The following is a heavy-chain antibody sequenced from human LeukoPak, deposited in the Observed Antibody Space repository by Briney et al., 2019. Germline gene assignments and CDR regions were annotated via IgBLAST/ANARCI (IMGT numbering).Heavy chain of an antibody. D-gene: IGHD2-21*02. CDR1: GGSFSGYY. V-gene: IGHV4-34*01. Sequence: SETLSLTCAVYGGSFSGYYWSWIRQPPGKGLEWIGSIYYSGSTYYNPSLKSRVTISVDTSKNQFSLKLSSVTAADTAVYYCALLAYCGGDCYSNAFDIWGQGTMVTVSS. CDR2: IYYSGST. CDR3: ALLAYCGGDCYSNAFDI. J-gene: IGHJ3*02.